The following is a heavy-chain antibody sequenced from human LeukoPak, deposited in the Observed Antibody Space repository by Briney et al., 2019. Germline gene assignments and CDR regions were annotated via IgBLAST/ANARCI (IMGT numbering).Heavy chain of an antibody. J-gene: IGHJ4*02. D-gene: IGHD6-13*01. CDR1: GGSISSYY. CDR3: ARHRQQQLAYYFDY. CDR2: IYYSGST. V-gene: IGHV4-59*08. Sequence: SETLSLTCTVSGGSISSYYWSWIRQPPGKGLEWIGYIYYSGSTNYNPSLKSRVTISVDTSKNQFSLKLSSVTAADTAVYYCARHRQQQLAYYFDYWGQGTLVTVSS.